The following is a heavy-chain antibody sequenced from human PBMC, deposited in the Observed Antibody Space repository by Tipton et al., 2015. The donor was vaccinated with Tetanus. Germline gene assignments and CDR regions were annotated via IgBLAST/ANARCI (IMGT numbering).Heavy chain of an antibody. V-gene: IGHV1-46*01. Sequence: QLVQSGAEVKKPGASVKVSCKASGYTFTSYYMHWVRQAPGQGLEWMGIINPSGGSTRYAQKFQGRVTMTRDTSTSTVYMELSSLRSEDTAVYYCARVPPAGDYYYGMDVWGQGTTVTVSS. CDR1: GYTFTSYY. CDR3: ARVPPAGDYYYGMDV. CDR2: INPSGGST. D-gene: IGHD2-2*01. J-gene: IGHJ6*02.